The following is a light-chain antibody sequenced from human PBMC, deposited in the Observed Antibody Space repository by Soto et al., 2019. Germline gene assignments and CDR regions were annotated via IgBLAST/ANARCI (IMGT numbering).Light chain of an antibody. Sequence: DIQMTQSPSSLSASIGDRVTITCRANQNIERYLNWYQHKPGKAPQLLMFAASNLESGVPSRFSGSGSGTDFTLTISSLQPEDFATYYCEQTHNTVHSFGQGTKVDIK. V-gene: IGKV1-39*01. CDR3: EQTHNTVHS. J-gene: IGKJ2*01. CDR2: AAS. CDR1: QNIERY.